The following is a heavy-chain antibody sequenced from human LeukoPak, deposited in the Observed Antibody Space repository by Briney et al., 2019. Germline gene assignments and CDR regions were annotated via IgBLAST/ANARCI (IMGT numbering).Heavy chain of an antibody. CDR3: ARVVGDYGDYVDYYYYYGMDV. D-gene: IGHD4-17*01. Sequence: GGSLRLSCAASGFTFSSYSMNWVRQAPGKGLEWVSSISSSSSYIYYADSVKGRFTISRDNAKNSLYLQMNSLRAEDTAVYYCARVVGDYGDYVDYYYYYGMDVWGQGTTVTVSS. CDR1: GFTFSSYS. J-gene: IGHJ6*02. CDR2: ISSSSSYI. V-gene: IGHV3-21*01.